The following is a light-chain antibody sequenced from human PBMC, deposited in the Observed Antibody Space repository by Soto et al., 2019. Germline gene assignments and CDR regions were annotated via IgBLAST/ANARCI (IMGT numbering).Light chain of an antibody. CDR1: SSDVGGYNY. Sequence: QSVLTQPRSVSGSPGQSVTISCTGTSSDVGGYNYVSWYQQHPGKAPKLLVSVKHNRPSGVPGRLSASKSGTSASLAITGLQAEDEAHYYCQSYDSRLTAYVFGSGTKLTVL. J-gene: IGLJ1*01. V-gene: IGLV2-11*01. CDR2: VKH. CDR3: QSYDSRLTAYV.